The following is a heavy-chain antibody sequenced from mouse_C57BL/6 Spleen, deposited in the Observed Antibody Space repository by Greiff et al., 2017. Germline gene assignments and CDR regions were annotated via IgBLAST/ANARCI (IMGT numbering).Heavy chain of an antibody. D-gene: IGHD1-1*01. V-gene: IGHV14-3*01. CDR3: ARSGHDLLFLYYYAMDY. Sequence: VQLQHSVAELVRPGASVKLSCTASGFNIKNTYMHWVKQRPEQGLEWIGRIDPANGNTKYAPKFQGKATITADTSSNTAYLQLSSLTSEYTAIYYCARSGHDLLFLYYYAMDYGGQGTSVTVSS. CDR1: GFNIKNTY. J-gene: IGHJ4*01. CDR2: IDPANGNT.